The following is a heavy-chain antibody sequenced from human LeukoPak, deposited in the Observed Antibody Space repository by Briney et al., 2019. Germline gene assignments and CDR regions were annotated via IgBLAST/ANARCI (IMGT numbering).Heavy chain of an antibody. CDR1: GGSFSGYY. D-gene: IGHD3-22*01. V-gene: IGHV4-34*01. J-gene: IGHJ5*02. CDR3: ARDEYYYDSSGYSHGWFDP. CDR2: IHPSGSP. Sequence: SETLSLSCGVYGGSFSGYYLTWIRQPPGKGLEWIGEIHPSGSPNYNPSLKSRVTISVDTSKNQFSLRMSSLTAADTAVYYCARDEYYYDSSGYSHGWFDPWGQGTLVTVSS.